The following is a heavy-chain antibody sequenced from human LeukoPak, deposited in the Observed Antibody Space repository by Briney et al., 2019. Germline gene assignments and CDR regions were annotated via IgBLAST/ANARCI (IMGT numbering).Heavy chain of an antibody. V-gene: IGHV3-30*19. J-gene: IGHJ4*02. D-gene: IGHD6-19*01. CDR1: GFTFSSYG. CDR2: IWYDGSNK. Sequence: GGSLRLSCAASGFTFSSYGMHWVRQAPGKGLEWVAVIWYDGSNKYYADSVKGRFTISRDNSKNTLYLQMNSLRAEDTAVYYCARDKYSSGWRLFDYWGQGTLVTVSS. CDR3: ARDKYSSGWRLFDY.